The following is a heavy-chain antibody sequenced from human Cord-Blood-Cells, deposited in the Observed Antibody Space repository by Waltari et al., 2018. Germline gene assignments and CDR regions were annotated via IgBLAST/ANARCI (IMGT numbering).Heavy chain of an antibody. J-gene: IGHJ4*02. Sequence: QVQLQQWGAGLLKPSETLSLTCAVYGGSFSGYYWSWIRQPPGKGLEWIGEINHSGSTDYTPSLKGRVTISVDTSKNQFSLKLSSVTAADTAVYYCARGVGYCSSTSCPYFDYWGQGTLVTVSS. D-gene: IGHD2-2*01. CDR2: INHSGST. V-gene: IGHV4-34*01. CDR3: ARGVGYCSSTSCPYFDY. CDR1: GGSFSGYY.